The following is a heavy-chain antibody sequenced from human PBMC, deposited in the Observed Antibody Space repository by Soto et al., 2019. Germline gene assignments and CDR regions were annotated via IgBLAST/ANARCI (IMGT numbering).Heavy chain of an antibody. J-gene: IGHJ6*02. V-gene: IGHV3-64*01. CDR2: ISSNGGST. D-gene: IGHD3-9*01. CDR3: ARPFDWPALFLAMDV. Sequence: EVQLVESGGGLVQPGGSLRLSCAASGFTFSSYTMYWVRQAPGKGLEYVSAISSNGGSTYYANSVKGRFTISRDNSKNTLYLQMGSLRAEDMGVYYCARPFDWPALFLAMDVWGQGTTVTVSS. CDR1: GFTFSSYT.